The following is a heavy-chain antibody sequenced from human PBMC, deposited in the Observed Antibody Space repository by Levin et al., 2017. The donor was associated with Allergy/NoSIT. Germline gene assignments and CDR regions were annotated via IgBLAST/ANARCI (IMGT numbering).Heavy chain of an antibody. J-gene: IGHJ5*02. Sequence: GGSLRLSCKASGYSFTSDWIGWVRQMPGKGLEWMGIIYPGDSDTRYSPSFQGQVTISADKSISTTYLQWSSLKASDTAMYYCARGGGRRFDPWGQGTLVTVSS. D-gene: IGHD3-16*01. V-gene: IGHV5-51*01. CDR1: GYSFTSDW. CDR2: IYPGDSDT. CDR3: ARGGGRRFDP.